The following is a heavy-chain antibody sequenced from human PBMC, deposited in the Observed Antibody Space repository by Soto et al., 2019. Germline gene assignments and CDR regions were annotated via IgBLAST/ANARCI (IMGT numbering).Heavy chain of an antibody. CDR1: GWYFRVYY. Sequence: SDTQSLTSAVYGWYFRVYYLILLPQPPRKGLLWIGEINHSGSTNYNPSLKSRVTISVDTSKNQFSLKLSSVTAADTAVYYCARVRKFGELHHHYYYYYGMDVWGQGTTVTVSS. V-gene: IGHV4-34*01. J-gene: IGHJ6*02. CDR2: INHSGST. D-gene: IGHD3-10*01. CDR3: ARVRKFGELHHHYYYYYGMDV.